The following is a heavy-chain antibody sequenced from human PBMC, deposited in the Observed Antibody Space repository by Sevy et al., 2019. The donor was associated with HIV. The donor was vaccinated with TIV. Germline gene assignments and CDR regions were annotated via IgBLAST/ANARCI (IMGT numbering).Heavy chain of an antibody. CDR2: IMPGGIT. V-gene: IGHV4-34*01. CDR1: GGSFSGYY. Sequence: SETLSLTCAVYGGSFSGYYWPWIRQPPGKGLEWIGEIMPGGITNYNPSLKSRVTISIDTSKNQFSLKVKSVTAADTAIYYCARGQWEHPFWGQGTQVTVSS. J-gene: IGHJ4*02. CDR3: ARGQWEHPF. D-gene: IGHD1-26*01.